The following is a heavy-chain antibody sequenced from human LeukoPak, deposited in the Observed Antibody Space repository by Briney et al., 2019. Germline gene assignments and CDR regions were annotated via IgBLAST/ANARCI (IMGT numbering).Heavy chain of an antibody. J-gene: IGHJ4*02. V-gene: IGHV1-24*01. D-gene: IGHD1-26*01. CDR1: VYTLTELS. CDR3: ATPPPRIVGALPSD. CDR2: FDPEDGET. Sequence: ASVKVSCKVSVYTLTELSMHWVRQAPGKGRDWMGDFDPEDGETIYAQKFQGRVSMTEDTSTDTAYMELSSLRSEDTAVYYCATPPPRIVGALPSDWGQGTLVTVSS.